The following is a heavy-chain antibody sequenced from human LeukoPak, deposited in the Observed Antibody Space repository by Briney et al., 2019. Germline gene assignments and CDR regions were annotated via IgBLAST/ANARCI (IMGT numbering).Heavy chain of an antibody. CDR3: ARSGYCSSTSCYFWFDP. J-gene: IGHJ5*02. CDR2: IYCSGST. CDR1: GGSISSYY. D-gene: IGHD2-2*01. V-gene: IGHV4-59*01. Sequence: SETLSLTCTVSGGSISSYYWSWIRQPPGKGLEWIGYIYCSGSTNYNPSLKSRVTISVDTSKNQFSLKLSSVTAADTAVYYCARSGYCSSTSCYFWFDPWGQGTLVTVSS.